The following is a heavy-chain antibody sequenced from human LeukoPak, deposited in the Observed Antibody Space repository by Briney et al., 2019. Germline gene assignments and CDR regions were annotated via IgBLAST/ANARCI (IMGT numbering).Heavy chain of an antibody. J-gene: IGHJ4*02. Sequence: ASVKVSCKASGYTFTGYYMHWVRQAPGQGLEWMGWINPNSGGTNYAQKFQGRVTMTRDTSISTAYLQWSSLKASDTAMYYCARQDYGGNSDLDYWGQGTLVTVSS. D-gene: IGHD4-23*01. CDR3: ARQDYGGNSDLDY. CDR2: INPNSGGT. CDR1: GYTFTGYY. V-gene: IGHV1-2*02.